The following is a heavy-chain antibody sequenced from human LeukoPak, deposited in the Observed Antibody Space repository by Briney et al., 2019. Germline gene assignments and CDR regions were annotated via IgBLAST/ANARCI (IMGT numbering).Heavy chain of an antibody. CDR2: INTNTGNP. D-gene: IGHD6-13*01. J-gene: IGHJ5*02. CDR1: GYTFTSYA. Sequence: ASVEVSCKASGYTFTSYAMNWVRQAPGQGLEWMGWINTNTGNPTYAQGFTGRFVFSLDTSVSTAYLQISSLKAEDTAVYYCARVSLQQLAYNWFDPWGQGTLVTVSS. V-gene: IGHV7-4-1*02. CDR3: ARVSLQQLAYNWFDP.